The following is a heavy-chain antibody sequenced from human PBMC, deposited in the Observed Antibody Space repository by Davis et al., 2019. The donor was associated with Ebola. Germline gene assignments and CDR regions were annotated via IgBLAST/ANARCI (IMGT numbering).Heavy chain of an antibody. CDR2: MYYSGST. CDR3: AREGRGIVGGGNSGGYYFDY. V-gene: IGHV4-59*12. Sequence: SETLSLTCAVYGGSFSGYYWSWIRQPPGKGLEWIGYMYYSGSTNYNPSLKSRVTISVDKSKNQFSLKLSSVTAADTAVYYCAREGRGIVGGGNSGGYYFDYWGQGTLVTVSS. J-gene: IGHJ4*02. D-gene: IGHD4-23*01. CDR1: GGSFSGYY.